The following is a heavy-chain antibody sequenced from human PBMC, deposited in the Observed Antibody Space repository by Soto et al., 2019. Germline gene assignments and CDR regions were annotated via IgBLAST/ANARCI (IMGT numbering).Heavy chain of an antibody. CDR3: ARFNAARVVPAATSLYYYYYGMDV. Sequence: GGSLRLSCAASGFTFSSYSMNWVRQAPGKGLEWVSSISSSSSYIYYADSVKGRFTISRDNAKNSLYLQMNSLRAEDTAVYHCARFNAARVVPAATSLYYYYYGMDVWGQGTTVTVSS. V-gene: IGHV3-21*01. D-gene: IGHD2-2*01. J-gene: IGHJ6*02. CDR1: GFTFSSYS. CDR2: ISSSSSYI.